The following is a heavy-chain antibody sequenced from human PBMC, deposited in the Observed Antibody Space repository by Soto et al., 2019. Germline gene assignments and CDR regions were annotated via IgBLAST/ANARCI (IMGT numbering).Heavy chain of an antibody. D-gene: IGHD2-8*01. CDR3: ARDDCTNGLCFRYFDL. CDR2: ISYDGSNK. J-gene: IGHJ2*01. CDR1: GFTFSSYA. V-gene: IGHV3-30-3*01. Sequence: QVQLVESGGGVVQPGRSLRLSCAASGFTFSSYAMHWVRQSPGKGLEWVAVISYDGSNKYYADSVKGRFTISRDNSKNTLYLQMNSLRAEDTAVYYCARDDCTNGLCFRYFDLWGRGTLVTVSS.